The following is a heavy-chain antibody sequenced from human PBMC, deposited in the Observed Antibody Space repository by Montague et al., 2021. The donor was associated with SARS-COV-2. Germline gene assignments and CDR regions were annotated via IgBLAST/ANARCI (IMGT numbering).Heavy chain of an antibody. CDR3: ARGGYGGRTGYYFDY. V-gene: IGHV4-4*02. J-gene: IGHJ4*02. CDR1: GGSISSSNW. Sequence: SETLSLTCAVSGGSISSSNWWIGEIHHSGSTNYSPSLKSRVTMSVDRSKNHFSLRLSSVTAADTAMYYCARGGYGGRTGYYFDYWGQGTLVTVSS. CDR2: IHHSGST. D-gene: IGHD4/OR15-4a*01.